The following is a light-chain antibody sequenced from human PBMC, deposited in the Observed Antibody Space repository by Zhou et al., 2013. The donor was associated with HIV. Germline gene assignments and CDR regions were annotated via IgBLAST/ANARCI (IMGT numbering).Light chain of an antibody. Sequence: EIVMTQSPATLSVSPGERATLSCRASQNINNNLAWYQQIPGQTPRLLIYGASTRATGIPARFSGSGSGTEFTLTISSLQSEDCAVYYCQQYNNWPLTFGGGTKAEI. CDR1: QNINNN. J-gene: IGKJ4*01. CDR2: GAS. V-gene: IGKV3-15*01. CDR3: QQYNNWPLT.